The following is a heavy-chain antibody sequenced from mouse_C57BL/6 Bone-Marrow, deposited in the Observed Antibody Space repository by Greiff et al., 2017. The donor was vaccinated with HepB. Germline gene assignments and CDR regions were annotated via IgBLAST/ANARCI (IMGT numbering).Heavy chain of an antibody. J-gene: IGHJ2*01. CDR2: IDPETGGT. CDR1: GYTFTDYE. CDR3: TRYDYSNYALLFDY. D-gene: IGHD2-5*01. Sequence: SGAELVRPGASVTLSCKASGYTFTDYEMHWVKQTPVHGLEWIGAIDPETGGTAYNQKFKGKAILTADKSSSTAYMELRSLTSEDSAVYYCTRYDYSNYALLFDYWGQGTTLTVSS. V-gene: IGHV1-15*01.